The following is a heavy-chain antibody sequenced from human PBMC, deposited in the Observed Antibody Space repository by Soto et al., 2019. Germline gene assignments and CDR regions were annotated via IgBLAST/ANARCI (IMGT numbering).Heavy chain of an antibody. CDR2: ISSDGNKK. Sequence: QVQLVESGGGVVQPGRSLRLSCAASGFTFSSYGMHWVRQAPGKGLEWVTLISSDGNKKYYGDSVQGRFTISRDNSKNTLYLEMDSLRIEDTAIYYCAKDQRGSNYGYFQYWGQGTLVTVSS. CDR3: AKDQRGSNYGYFQY. J-gene: IGHJ1*01. CDR1: GFTFSSYG. D-gene: IGHD4-4*01. V-gene: IGHV3-30*18.